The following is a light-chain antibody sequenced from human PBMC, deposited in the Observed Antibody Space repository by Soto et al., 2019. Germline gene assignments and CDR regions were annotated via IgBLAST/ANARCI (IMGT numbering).Light chain of an antibody. CDR2: GAS. CDR1: QTVNNNY. V-gene: IGKV3-20*01. J-gene: IGKJ1*01. Sequence: EIVLTQPPGPLSVSPGDRVTLSCRASQTVNNNYLAWYQQKPGQAPRLLIYGASTPATGTPARFSGSGSGTHFPLTVSRLEPEDFAVYYCQQYGGSAPWTFGPGTNVDMK. CDR3: QQYGGSAPWT.